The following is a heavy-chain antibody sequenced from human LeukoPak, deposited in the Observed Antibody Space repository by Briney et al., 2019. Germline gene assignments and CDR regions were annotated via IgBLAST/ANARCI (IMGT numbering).Heavy chain of an antibody. CDR1: GGSFSGYY. CDR2: INHSGST. J-gene: IGHJ3*02. D-gene: IGHD1-1*01. V-gene: IGHV4-34*01. CDR3: ARVELGAFDI. Sequence: SETLSLTCAVYGGSFSGYYWSWIRQPPGKGLEWIGEINHSGSTNYNPSLKSRVTISVDTSKNQFSLKLSSVTAADTAVYYCARVELGAFDIWGQGTMVTVSS.